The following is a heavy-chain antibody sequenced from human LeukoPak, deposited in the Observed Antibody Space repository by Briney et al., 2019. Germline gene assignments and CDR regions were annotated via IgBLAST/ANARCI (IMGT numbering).Heavy chain of an antibody. Sequence: PGGSLRLSCAASGFTFSSYEMNWVRQAPGKGLEWVSYISSSGSTISYSDSVKGRFTISRDNAKNSLYLQMNSLTAEDTAVYFCARDLRGLAAFDIWGQGTMV. CDR2: ISSSGSTI. V-gene: IGHV3-48*03. CDR3: ARDLRGLAAFDI. J-gene: IGHJ3*02. CDR1: GFTFSSYE.